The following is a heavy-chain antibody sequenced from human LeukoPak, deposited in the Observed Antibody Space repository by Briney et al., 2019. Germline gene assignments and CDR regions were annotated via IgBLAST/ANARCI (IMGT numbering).Heavy chain of an antibody. J-gene: IGHJ4*02. V-gene: IGHV3-30*02. CDR1: GFTFNSYG. D-gene: IGHD3-22*01. CDR2: IRNDGSNK. CDR3: ARELRIVQLSRSYYYDSSGPYEGG. Sequence: PGGSLRLSCAASGFTFNSYGMHWVRPAPGKGLEGVAFIRNDGSNKYYAVSVKGRFTISRDNSKNTMYLQMNSLRAEDTAVYYCARELRIVQLSRSYYYDSSGPYEGGWGQGTLVTVSS.